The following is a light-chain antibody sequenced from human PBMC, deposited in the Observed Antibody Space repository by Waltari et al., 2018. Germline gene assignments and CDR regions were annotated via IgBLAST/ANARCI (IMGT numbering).Light chain of an antibody. CDR3: QQYYTSPQT. V-gene: IGKV4-1*01. Sequence: DVVMTQSPDSLAVSLGERATINCKSSQSVLYSSNNKNYLAWFQKKPGQPPKLLIYWASTRESGVPARFSGSGSGTDFTLTISSLQAEDVAVYYCQQYYTSPQTFGQGTKLEIK. J-gene: IGKJ2*01. CDR1: QSVLYSSNNKNY. CDR2: WAS.